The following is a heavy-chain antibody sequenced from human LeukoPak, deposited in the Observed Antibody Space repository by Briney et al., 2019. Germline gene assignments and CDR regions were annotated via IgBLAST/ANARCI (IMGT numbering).Heavy chain of an antibody. CDR3: AKDHPRIAVADDAFDI. J-gene: IGHJ3*02. D-gene: IGHD6-19*01. Sequence: GGSLRLSCAASGFTFSSYAMSWVRQAPGKGLEWGSAISGSGGSTYYADSVKGRFTISRDNSKNTLYLQMNSLRAEDTAVYYCAKDHPRIAVADDAFDIWGQGTMVTVSS. V-gene: IGHV3-23*01. CDR2: ISGSGGST. CDR1: GFTFSSYA.